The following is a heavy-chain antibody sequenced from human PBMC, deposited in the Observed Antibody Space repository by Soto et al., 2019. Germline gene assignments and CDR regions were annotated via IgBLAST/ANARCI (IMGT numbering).Heavy chain of an antibody. CDR1: GDSFSNYW. CDR3: AAHPNVFWCGFLKRVCFAP. Sequence: GESLKISCKGSGDSFSNYWIAWVRQMPGKGLEWMGIIYPADSDTRYSPSFQGQVTISADKSINTVYLQWSSLKASDTAMYYCAAHPNVFWCGFLKRVCFAPWGRGPRVP. V-gene: IGHV5-51*01. D-gene: IGHD3-3*01. CDR2: IYPADSDT. J-gene: IGHJ5*02.